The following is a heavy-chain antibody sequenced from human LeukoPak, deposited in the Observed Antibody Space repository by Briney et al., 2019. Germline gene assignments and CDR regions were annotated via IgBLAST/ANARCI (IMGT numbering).Heavy chain of an antibody. CDR3: ARGTHYDFWSGYYSLSFLDY. CDR1: GYTFTGYY. J-gene: IGHJ4*02. D-gene: IGHD3-3*01. V-gene: IGHV1-2*02. CDR2: VNPNSGGT. Sequence: ASVKVSCKASGYTFTGYYMHWVRQAPGQGLEWMGWVNPNSGGTNYAQKFQGRVTMTRDTSISTAYMELSRLRSDDTAVYYCARGTHYDFWSGYYSLSFLDYWGQGTLVTVSS.